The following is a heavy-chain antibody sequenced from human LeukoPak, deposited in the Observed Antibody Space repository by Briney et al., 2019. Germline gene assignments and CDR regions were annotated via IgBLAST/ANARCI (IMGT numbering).Heavy chain of an antibody. Sequence: PGGSLRLSCAASGFTFDDYAMHWVRQVPGKGLEWVSSISWDGANSVHADAVKGRFTISRDNAKNSLYLQMNNLRPDDTALYYCIKDLRLDLYLDTFETWGQGTMVTVSS. J-gene: IGHJ3*02. V-gene: IGHV3-9*01. D-gene: IGHD2-2*02. CDR3: IKDLRLDLYLDTFET. CDR2: ISWDGANS. CDR1: GFTFDDYA.